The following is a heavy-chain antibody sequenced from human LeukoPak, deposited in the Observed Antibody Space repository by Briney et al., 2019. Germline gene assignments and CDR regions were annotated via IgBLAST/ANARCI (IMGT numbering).Heavy chain of an antibody. CDR1: GGSISSGNYY. J-gene: IGHJ5*02. CDR3: ARLGLVQLWLLAGGWFDP. CDR2: INHSGST. D-gene: IGHD5-18*01. V-gene: IGHV4-39*01. Sequence: SETLSLTCTVSGGSISSGNYYWGWIRQPPGKGLEWIGEINHSGSTNYNPSLKSRVTISVDTSKNQFSLKLSSVTAADTAVYYCARLGLVQLWLLAGGWFDPWGQGTLVTVSS.